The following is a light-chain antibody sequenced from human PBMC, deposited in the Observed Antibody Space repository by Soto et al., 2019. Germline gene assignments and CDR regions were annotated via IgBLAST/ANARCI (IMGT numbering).Light chain of an antibody. CDR3: QQYNQWPLT. J-gene: IGKJ4*01. CDR2: GAS. V-gene: IGKV3-15*01. Sequence: ETVMTQSPATLSVSPGERATLSCRAGQSVNSYLAWYQQKPGQAPRLLIRGASARATGIPARFSGSGSGTEFTLPISSLQSEDFAVYYCQQYNQWPLTFGGGTKVDIK. CDR1: QSVNSY.